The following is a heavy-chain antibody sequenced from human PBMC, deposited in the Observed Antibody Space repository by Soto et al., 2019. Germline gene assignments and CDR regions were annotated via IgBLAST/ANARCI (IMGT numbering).Heavy chain of an antibody. V-gene: IGHV3-23*01. D-gene: IGHD1-26*01. CDR2: ISFAGSST. CDR3: SKDLPGELLPTCFDS. Sequence: PGGSLRVSCAASGFAFSNYMLTCVRQAPGKGLEWVADISFAGSSTDYAEFLKGRFTVSRDNSKNTLYLQINSLRAEDTAVYYCSKDLPGELLPTCFDSWGQGTLVTVSS. J-gene: IGHJ5*01. CDR1: GFAFSNYM.